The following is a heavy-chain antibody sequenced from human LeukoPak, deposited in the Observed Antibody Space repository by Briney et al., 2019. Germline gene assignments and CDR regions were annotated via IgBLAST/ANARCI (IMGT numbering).Heavy chain of an antibody. Sequence: SETLSLTCTVSGGSISSYYWSWIRQPPGKGLEWIGYIYYSGSTNYNPSLKSRVTISVDTSKNQFSLKLSSVTAADTAVYYCAREMARGWYFDLWGRGTLVTVSS. V-gene: IGHV4-59*01. D-gene: IGHD3-10*01. CDR1: GGSISSYY. J-gene: IGHJ2*01. CDR3: AREMARGWYFDL. CDR2: IYYSGST.